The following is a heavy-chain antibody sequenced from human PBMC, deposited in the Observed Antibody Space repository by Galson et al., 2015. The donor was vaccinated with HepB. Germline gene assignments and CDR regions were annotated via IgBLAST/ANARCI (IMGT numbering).Heavy chain of an antibody. V-gene: IGHV3-30*04. J-gene: IGHJ6*02. CDR1: GFTFSSYA. Sequence: SLRLSCAASGFTFSSYAMHWVRQAPGKGLEWVAVISYDGSNKYYADSVKGRFTISRENSKNTLYLQMNSLRAEDTAVYYCARDYAISWYFNHYYGMDVWGQGTTVTVSS. D-gene: IGHD6-13*01. CDR2: ISYDGSNK. CDR3: ARDYAISWYFNHYYGMDV.